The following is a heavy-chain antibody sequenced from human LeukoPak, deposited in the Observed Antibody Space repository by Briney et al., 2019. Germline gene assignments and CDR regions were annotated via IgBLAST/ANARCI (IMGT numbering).Heavy chain of an antibody. Sequence: PGGSLRLSCAASGFTFVTYAMSWVRQAPGKGLEWVGGISISSVDSYYAVSVKGRFSISRDDSKNTLYLQMDRLTDEDTAVYYCAKDRELLFAHCWFDLWGQGTLVTVSS. CDR2: ISISSVDS. V-gene: IGHV3-23*01. D-gene: IGHD3-10*01. J-gene: IGHJ5*02. CDR3: AKDRELLFAHCWFDL. CDR1: GFTFVTYA.